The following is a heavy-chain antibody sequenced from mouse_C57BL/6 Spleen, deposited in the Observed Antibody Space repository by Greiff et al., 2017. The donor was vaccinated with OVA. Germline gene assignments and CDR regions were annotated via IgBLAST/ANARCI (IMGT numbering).Heavy chain of an antibody. Sequence: EVQVVESGTVLARPGASVKMSCKTSGYTFTSYWMHWVKQRPGQGLEWIGAIYPGNSDTSYNQKFKGKAKLTAVTSASTAYMELSSLTNEDSAVYYCYYYGSNPWFDYWGQGTTLTVSS. CDR1: GYTFTSYW. V-gene: IGHV1-5*01. CDR3: YYYGSNPWFDY. J-gene: IGHJ2*01. D-gene: IGHD1-1*01. CDR2: IYPGNSDT.